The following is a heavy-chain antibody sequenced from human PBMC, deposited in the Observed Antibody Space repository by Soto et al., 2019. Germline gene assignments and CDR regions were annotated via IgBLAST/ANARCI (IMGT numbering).Heavy chain of an antibody. D-gene: IGHD1-7*01. J-gene: IGHJ4*02. CDR3: VKEGTGTASTGFHY. CDR1: GFTFDNYA. Sequence: EVQLLESGGGLVQPGGSLRLSCAASGFTFDNYAMSWVRQAPGKGLEWVSAINGGGSDSYYADSVKGRFTISRDNSKNTLYLQVNSLRAEDTAVYFCVKEGTGTASTGFHYWGQVALVTVSS. V-gene: IGHV3-23*01. CDR2: INGGGSDS.